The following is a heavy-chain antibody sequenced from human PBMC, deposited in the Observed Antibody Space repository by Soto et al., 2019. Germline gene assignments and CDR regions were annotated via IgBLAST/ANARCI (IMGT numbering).Heavy chain of an antibody. CDR3: AKEQTESYSAIHGY. V-gene: IGHV3-30*18. CDR2: ISYDGSNK. D-gene: IGHD1-26*01. J-gene: IGHJ4*02. CDR1: GFTFSSYG. Sequence: GGSLRLSCAASGFTFSSYGMHWVRQAPGKGLEWVAVISYDGSNKYYADSVKGRFTISRDNSKNALYLQMNSLRAEDTAVYYSAKEQTESYSAIHGYWGQGTLVTVSS.